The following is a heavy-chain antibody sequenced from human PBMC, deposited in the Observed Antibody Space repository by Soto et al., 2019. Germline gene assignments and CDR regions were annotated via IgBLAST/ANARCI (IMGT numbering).Heavy chain of an antibody. CDR2: IYSGGST. J-gene: IGHJ4*02. V-gene: IGHV3-53*04. CDR1: GFSVSSNY. CDR3: ATRSVTAPR. Sequence: EVQLVESGGGLVQPGGSLRLSCAASGFSVSSNYMSWVRQAPGKGLECVSLIYSGGSTYYADSVKGRFTISRHNFNNTLYLQMNSLRSDDTAVYYCATRSVTAPRWGQGTLGSVSS. D-gene: IGHD4-17*01.